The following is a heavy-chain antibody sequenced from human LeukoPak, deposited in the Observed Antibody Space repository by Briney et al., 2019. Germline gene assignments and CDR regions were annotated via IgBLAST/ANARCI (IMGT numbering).Heavy chain of an antibody. CDR2: MNPNSGNT. V-gene: IGHV1-8*01. J-gene: IGHJ6*02. CDR3: ARGSRGSGSYYKLFGMDV. CDR1: RYTFTSYD. D-gene: IGHD3-10*01. Sequence: ASVKVSCKASRYTFTSYDINWVRQATGQGLEWMGWMNPNSGNTGYAQKFQGRVTMTRNTSISTTYMELSSLRSEDTAVYYCARGSRGSGSYYKLFGMDVWGQGTTVTVSS.